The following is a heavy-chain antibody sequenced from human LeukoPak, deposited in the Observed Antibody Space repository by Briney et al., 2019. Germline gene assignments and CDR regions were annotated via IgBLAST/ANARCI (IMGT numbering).Heavy chain of an antibody. D-gene: IGHD4-23*01. CDR3: AKDTERWQSHGDAFDI. V-gene: IGHV3-9*01. CDR2: ISWNSGSI. Sequence: PGGSLRLSCAASGFTFDDYAMHWVRQAPVKGLEWVSGISWNSGSIGYADSVKGRFTISRDNAKNSLYLQMNSLRAEDTALYYCAKDTERWQSHGDAFDIWGQGTMVTVSS. CDR1: GFTFDDYA. J-gene: IGHJ3*02.